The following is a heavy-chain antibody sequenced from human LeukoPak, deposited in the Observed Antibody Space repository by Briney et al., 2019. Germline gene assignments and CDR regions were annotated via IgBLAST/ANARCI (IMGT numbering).Heavy chain of an antibody. J-gene: IGHJ4*02. D-gene: IGHD1-26*01. CDR2: IIPIFGTA. CDR1: GGTFSSYA. V-gene: IGHV1-69*05. CDR3: AREGGSYSSPFFDY. Sequence: SVRVSCKASGGTFSSYAISWVRQAPGQGLEWMGGIIPIFGTANYAQKFQGRVTITTDESTSTAYMELSSLRSEDTAVYYCAREGGSYSSPFFDYWGQGTLVTVSS.